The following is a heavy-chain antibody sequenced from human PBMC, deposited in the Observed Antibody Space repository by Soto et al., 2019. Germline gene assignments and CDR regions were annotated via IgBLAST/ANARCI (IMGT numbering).Heavy chain of an antibody. Sequence: PGGSLRLSCAASGFTFSDYYMSWIRQAPGKGLEWVSYISSSASTMYYADSVKGRFTISRDNAKNSLYLRMNSLRAEDTAVYYCARDRDTNMETFDYWGQGTLVTVSS. CDR1: GFTFSDYY. CDR2: ISSSASTM. D-gene: IGHD5-18*01. CDR3: ARDRDTNMETFDY. V-gene: IGHV3-11*04. J-gene: IGHJ4*02.